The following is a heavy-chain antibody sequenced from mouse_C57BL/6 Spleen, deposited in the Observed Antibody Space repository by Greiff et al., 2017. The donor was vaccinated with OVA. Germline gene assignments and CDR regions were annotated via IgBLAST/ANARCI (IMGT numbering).Heavy chain of an antibody. Sequence: EVKLQQSGPELVKPGASVKISCKASGYTFTDYYMNWVKQSHGKSLEWIGDINPNNGGTSYNQKFKGKATLTVDKSSSTAYMELRSLTSEDSAVYYCARADGPYYYAMDYWGQGTSVTVSS. J-gene: IGHJ4*01. CDR1: GYTFTDYY. D-gene: IGHD2-3*01. CDR2: INPNNGGT. CDR3: ARADGPYYYAMDY. V-gene: IGHV1-26*01.